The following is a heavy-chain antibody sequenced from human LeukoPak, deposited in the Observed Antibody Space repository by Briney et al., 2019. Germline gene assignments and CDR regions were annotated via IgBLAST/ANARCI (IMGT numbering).Heavy chain of an antibody. CDR2: FDPEDGET. CDR1: GYTLTELS. Sequence: ASVKVSCKVSGYTLTELSMHWVRQAPGKGLEWMGGFDPEDGETIYAQKFQGRVTMTEDTSTDTAYMELSSLRSEDTAVYYCARVPSRRFGRSSWYWYFDYWGQGTLVTVSS. V-gene: IGHV1-24*01. CDR3: ARVPSRRFGRSSWYWYFDY. D-gene: IGHD6-13*01. J-gene: IGHJ4*02.